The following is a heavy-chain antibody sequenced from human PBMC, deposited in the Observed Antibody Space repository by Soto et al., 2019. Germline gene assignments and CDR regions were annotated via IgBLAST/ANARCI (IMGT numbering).Heavy chain of an antibody. J-gene: IGHJ6*02. V-gene: IGHV4-34*01. CDR3: ARGVTIVVVPAAIGGTGYYGMDV. Sequence: QVQLQQWGAGLLKPSETLSLTCAVYGGSFSGYYWSWIRQPPGKGLEWIGEINHSGSTNYNPSLKSRVTISVDTSKNQVSLKLSSVTAADTAVYYCARGVTIVVVPAAIGGTGYYGMDVWGQGTTVTVSS. CDR2: INHSGST. D-gene: IGHD2-2*02. CDR1: GGSFSGYY.